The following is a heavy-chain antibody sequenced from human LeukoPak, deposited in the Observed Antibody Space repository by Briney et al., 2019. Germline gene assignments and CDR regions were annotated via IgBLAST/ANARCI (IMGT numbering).Heavy chain of an antibody. CDR1: GGSISSYY. CDR2: IYYSGST. J-gene: IGHJ5*02. CDR3: ARCIVGATFWFDP. Sequence: PSETLSLTCTVSGGSISSYYWSCIRQPPGKGLEWSGYIYYSGSTNYNPSLKSRVTISVDTSKNQFSLKRSSVTDADTAVYYCARCIVGATFWFDPWGQGTLVTVSS. D-gene: IGHD1-26*01. V-gene: IGHV4-59*01.